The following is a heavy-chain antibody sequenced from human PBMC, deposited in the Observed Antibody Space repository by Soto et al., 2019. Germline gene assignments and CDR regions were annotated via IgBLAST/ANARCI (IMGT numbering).Heavy chain of an antibody. CDR2: IYYSGST. V-gene: IGHV4-31*03. D-gene: IGHD3-3*01. Sequence: QVQLQESGPGLVKPSQTLSLTCTVSGGSISSGGYYWSWIRQHPGKGLEWIGYIYYSGSTYYNPSLKSRVTISVDTSKNQFSLKLSSVTAADTAVYYCARGYREGITIFGVETDTYYYGMDVWGQGTTVTVSS. CDR1: GGSISSGGYY. J-gene: IGHJ6*02. CDR3: ARGYREGITIFGVETDTYYYGMDV.